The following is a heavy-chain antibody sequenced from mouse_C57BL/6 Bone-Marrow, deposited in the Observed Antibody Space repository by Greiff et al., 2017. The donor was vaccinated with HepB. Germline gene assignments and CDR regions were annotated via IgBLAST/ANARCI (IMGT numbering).Heavy chain of an antibody. Sequence: EVMLVESVAELVRPGASVKLSCTASGFNIKNTYMHWVKQRPEQGLEWIGRIDPANGNTKYAPKFQGKATITADTSSNTAYLQLSSLTSEDTAIYDGARRDYYGSRVYWYFDVWGTGTTVTVSS. V-gene: IGHV14-3*01. CDR3: ARRDYYGSRVYWYFDV. CDR1: GFNIKNTY. D-gene: IGHD1-1*01. CDR2: IDPANGNT. J-gene: IGHJ1*03.